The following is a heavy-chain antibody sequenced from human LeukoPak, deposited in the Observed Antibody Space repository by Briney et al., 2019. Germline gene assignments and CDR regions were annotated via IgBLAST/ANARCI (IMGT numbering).Heavy chain of an antibody. Sequence: PGGSLRLSCTASRFTFSSYSMTWVRQAPGKGLEWVSYLSSGSSTIYYADSVKGRFTISRDNAKNSLYLQMNSLRDEDTAVYYCARVYAAAGIVAYYFDYWGQGTLVTVSS. CDR1: RFTFSSYS. D-gene: IGHD6-13*01. CDR3: ARVYAAAGIVAYYFDY. V-gene: IGHV3-48*02. CDR2: LSSGSSTI. J-gene: IGHJ4*02.